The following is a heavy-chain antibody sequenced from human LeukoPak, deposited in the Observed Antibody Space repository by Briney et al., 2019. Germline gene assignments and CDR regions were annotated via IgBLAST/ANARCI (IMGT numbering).Heavy chain of an antibody. CDR1: GGSISSSYW. CDR2: VYHTGST. CDR3: ARITVTKGRYNWFDP. Sequence: SGTLSLTCAGSGGSISSSYWWSWVRQPPGKGLDWIGEVYHTGSTNYNSSLKSRVTISVDKSKNQFSLKLTSVTAADTAVYYCARITVTKGRYNWFDPWGQGTLVTVSS. V-gene: IGHV4-4*02. D-gene: IGHD4-11*01. J-gene: IGHJ5*02.